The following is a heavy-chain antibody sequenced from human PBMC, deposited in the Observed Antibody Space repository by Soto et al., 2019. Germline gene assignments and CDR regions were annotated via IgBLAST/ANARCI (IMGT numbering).Heavy chain of an antibody. Sequence: NPSETLSLTCTVSGGSISSGGYYWSWIRQHPGKGLEWIGYIYYSGSTYYNPSLKSRVTISVDASKNQFSLKLSSVTAADTAVYYCARVMGRPMITFGGVIVYNWFDPWGQGTLVTVSS. J-gene: IGHJ5*02. CDR3: ARVMGRPMITFGGVIVYNWFDP. D-gene: IGHD3-16*02. V-gene: IGHV4-31*03. CDR1: GGSISSGGYY. CDR2: IYYSGST.